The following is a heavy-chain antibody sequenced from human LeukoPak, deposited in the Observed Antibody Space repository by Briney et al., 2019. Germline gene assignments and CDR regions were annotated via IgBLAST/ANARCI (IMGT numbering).Heavy chain of an antibody. J-gene: IGHJ3*02. CDR3: ARSAMGGYSKLDAFDI. CDR1: GGSISSGGYY. CDR2: IYYSGST. Sequence: SQTLSLTCTVSGGSISSGGYYWSWIRQHPGKGLEWIGYIYYSGSTYYNPSLKSRVTISVDTSKNQFSLKLSSVTAADTVVYYCARSAMGGYSKLDAFDIWGQGTMVTVSS. D-gene: IGHD5-12*01. V-gene: IGHV4-31*03.